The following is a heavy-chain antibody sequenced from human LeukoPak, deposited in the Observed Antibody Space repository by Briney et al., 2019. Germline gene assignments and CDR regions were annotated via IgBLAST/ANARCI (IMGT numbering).Heavy chain of an antibody. CDR1: GFTFSGYD. D-gene: IGHD3-10*01. Sequence: PGGTLRLSCAASGFTFSGYDMSWVRQAPGKGLEWVSAISGSGGRTYYADSVKGRFTISRDNSKNTLYLQMNSLRAEDTAVYNCAKGDFYGSGRDYYYYMDVWGKGTTVTTSS. V-gene: IGHV3-23*01. CDR2: ISGSGGRT. CDR3: AKGDFYGSGRDYYYYMDV. J-gene: IGHJ6*03.